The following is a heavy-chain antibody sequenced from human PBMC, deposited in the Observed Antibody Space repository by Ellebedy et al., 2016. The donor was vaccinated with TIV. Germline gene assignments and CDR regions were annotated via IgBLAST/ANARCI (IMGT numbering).Heavy chain of an antibody. D-gene: IGHD3-22*01. Sequence: PGGSLRLSCAASGFTFSSYAMTWVRQAPGKGLEWVSALTENGDTTYYAASVKGRFTVSRDNSENTVFLEMNGLRVEDTAVYFCAKAHPSGYYGDALDPWGQGTLVTVSS. CDR2: LTENGDTT. CDR3: AKAHPSGYYGDALDP. V-gene: IGHV3-23*01. CDR1: GFTFSSYA. J-gene: IGHJ5*02.